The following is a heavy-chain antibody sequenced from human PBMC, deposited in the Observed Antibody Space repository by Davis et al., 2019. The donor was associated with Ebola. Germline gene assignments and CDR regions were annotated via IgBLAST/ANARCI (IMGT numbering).Heavy chain of an antibody. CDR3: ARLVRRGYSYGYPDY. J-gene: IGHJ4*02. CDR2: IYSGGST. D-gene: IGHD5-18*01. CDR1: GFTVSSNY. V-gene: IGHV3-53*01. Sequence: GESLKISCAASGFTVSSNYMSWVHQAPGKGLEWVSVIYSGGSTYYADSVKGRFTISRDNSKNTLYLQMNSLRAEDTAVYYCARLVRRGYSYGYPDYWGQGTLVTVSS.